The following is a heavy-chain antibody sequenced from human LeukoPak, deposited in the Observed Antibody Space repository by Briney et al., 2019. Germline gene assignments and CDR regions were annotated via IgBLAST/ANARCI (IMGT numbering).Heavy chain of an antibody. D-gene: IGHD3-22*01. CDR1: GFTFDDYG. J-gene: IGHJ4*02. CDR3: ARVYYYDSSGYYGPLDY. CDR2: INWNGGST. V-gene: IGHV3-20*01. Sequence: GGSLRLSCAASGFTFDDYGMSWVCQAPGKGLEWVSGINWNGGSTGYADSVKGRFTISRDNAKNSLYLQMNSLRAEDTALYHCARVYYYDSSGYYGPLDYWGQGTLVTVSS.